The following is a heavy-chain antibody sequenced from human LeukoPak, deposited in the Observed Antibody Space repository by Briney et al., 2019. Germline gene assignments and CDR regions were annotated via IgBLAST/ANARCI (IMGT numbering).Heavy chain of an antibody. V-gene: IGHV1-3*01. Sequence: ASVKVSCKASGYTFTSYAMHWVRQAPGQRLEWMGWINAGNGNTKYSQKFQGRVTITRDTSASTAYMELSSLRSEDTAVYYCARKGITGTTPGPEGMDVWGQGTTVTVSS. CDR1: GYTFTSYA. D-gene: IGHD1-20*01. CDR2: INAGNGNT. J-gene: IGHJ6*02. CDR3: ARKGITGTTPGPEGMDV.